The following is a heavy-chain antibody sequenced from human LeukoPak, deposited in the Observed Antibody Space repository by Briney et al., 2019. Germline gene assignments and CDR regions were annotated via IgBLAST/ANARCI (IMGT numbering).Heavy chain of an antibody. CDR3: ARDYQGPYDSSGVFDY. CDR1: GGSISSYY. D-gene: IGHD3-22*01. Sequence: PSETLSLTCTVSGGSISSYYWSWIRQPAGKGLEWIGRIYTGGSTNYNPSLKSRVTMSVDTSKNQFSLKLSSVTAADTAVYYCARDYQGPYDSSGVFDYWGQGTLVTVSS. CDR2: IYTGGST. J-gene: IGHJ4*02. V-gene: IGHV4-4*07.